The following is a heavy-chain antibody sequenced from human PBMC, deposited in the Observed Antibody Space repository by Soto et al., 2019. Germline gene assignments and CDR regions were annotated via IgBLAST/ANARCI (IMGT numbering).Heavy chain of an antibody. V-gene: IGHV3-23*01. CDR2: LTRSGTT. CDR3: VREFAPGSPKYDF. J-gene: IGHJ4*02. CDR1: GFTFSSYA. Sequence: GGSLRLSCAASGFTFSSYAMGWVRQAPGKGLEWVSTLTRSGTTPYAESVRGRFTISRDNSKNTLYLQMDDLRAEDTAVYYCVREFAPGSPKYDFRALRTLVTGSS. D-gene: IGHD3-10*01.